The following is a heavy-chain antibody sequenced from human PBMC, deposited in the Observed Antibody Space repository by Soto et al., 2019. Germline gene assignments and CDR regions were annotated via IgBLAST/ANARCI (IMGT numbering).Heavy chain of an antibody. D-gene: IGHD3-22*01. V-gene: IGHV1-46*01. Sequence: GASVKVSCKASGYTFINYYIHWVRQAPGQGLEWMGIFNPTSGSTNYAQKFQGRVTMTTDTSTSTAYMELRSLRSDDTAVYYCARATYYYDSSGYPQAAEYFQHWGQGTLVTVSS. CDR1: GYTFINYY. CDR3: ARATYYYDSSGYPQAAEYFQH. CDR2: FNPTSGST. J-gene: IGHJ1*01.